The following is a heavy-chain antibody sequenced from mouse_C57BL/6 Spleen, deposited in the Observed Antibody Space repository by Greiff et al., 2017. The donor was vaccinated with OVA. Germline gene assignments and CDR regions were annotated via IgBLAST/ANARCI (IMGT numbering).Heavy chain of an antibody. Sequence: EVQLQQSGPELVKPGASVKISCKASGYTFTDYYMNWVKQSHGKSLEWIGDINPNNGGTSYNQKFKGKATLTVDKSSSTAYMELRSLTSEDSAVYYCAKIYYGNPTPLYYYAMDYWGQGTSVTVSS. V-gene: IGHV1-26*01. CDR3: AKIYYGNPTPLYYYAMDY. CDR1: GYTFTDYY. CDR2: INPNNGGT. J-gene: IGHJ4*01. D-gene: IGHD2-1*01.